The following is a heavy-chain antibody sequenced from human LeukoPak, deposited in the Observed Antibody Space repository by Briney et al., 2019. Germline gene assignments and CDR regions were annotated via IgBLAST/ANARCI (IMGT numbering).Heavy chain of an antibody. CDR1: GYTFTSYY. J-gene: IGHJ4*02. Sequence: ASVKVSCKASGYTFTSYYMHWVRQAPGQGLEWMGWINPNSGGTNYAQKFQGRVTMTRDTSISTAYMELSRLRSDDTAVYYCARDLGYYYGSGSYGSLDYWGQGTLVTVSS. V-gene: IGHV1-2*02. CDR3: ARDLGYYYGSGSYGSLDY. CDR2: INPNSGGT. D-gene: IGHD3-10*01.